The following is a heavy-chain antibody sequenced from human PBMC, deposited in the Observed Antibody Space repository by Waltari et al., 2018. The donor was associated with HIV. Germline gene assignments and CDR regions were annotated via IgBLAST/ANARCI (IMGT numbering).Heavy chain of an antibody. CDR3: ARGVPAATDWFDP. CDR1: GGSISSGSYY. D-gene: IGHD2-2*01. CDR2: IYIIGST. J-gene: IGHJ5*02. Sequence: QVQLQESGPGLVKPSQTLSLTCTVSGGSISSGSYYWSWIRQPAGKGREWIGRIYIIGSTNYNPALKSRVTISVDTSKNHFSLKLSSVTAADTAVYYCARGVPAATDWFDPWGQGTLVTVSS. V-gene: IGHV4-61*02.